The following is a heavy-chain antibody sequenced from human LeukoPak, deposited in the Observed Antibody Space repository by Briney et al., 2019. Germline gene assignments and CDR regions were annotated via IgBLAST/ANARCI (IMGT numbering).Heavy chain of an antibody. Sequence: ASVKVSCKASGYTFTSYGISWVRQAPGQGLEWMGWISAYNGNTNYAQKLQGRVTMTTDTSTSTAYMELRSLRSDDTAVYYCARDIAAVAQRYYYYGMDVWGQGTTVTVSS. D-gene: IGHD6-13*01. J-gene: IGHJ6*02. V-gene: IGHV1-18*01. CDR1: GYTFTSYG. CDR3: ARDIAAVAQRYYYYGMDV. CDR2: ISAYNGNT.